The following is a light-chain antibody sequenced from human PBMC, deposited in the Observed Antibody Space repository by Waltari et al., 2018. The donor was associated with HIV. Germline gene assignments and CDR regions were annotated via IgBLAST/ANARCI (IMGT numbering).Light chain of an antibody. CDR3: QQSYSTPRT. V-gene: IGKV1-39*01. J-gene: IGKJ1*01. CDR1: QSISSY. Sequence: DIQMTQSPSSLSASVGARITITCRASQSISSYLNWYQQKPWKAPKLLIYAASSLQSGVPSRFSGSGSGTDFTLTISSLQPEDFATYYCQQSYSTPRTFGQGTKVEIK. CDR2: AAS.